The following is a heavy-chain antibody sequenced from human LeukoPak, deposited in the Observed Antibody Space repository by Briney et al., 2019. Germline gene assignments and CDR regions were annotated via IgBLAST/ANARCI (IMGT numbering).Heavy chain of an antibody. CDR1: GGSISSGSYY. Sequence: SETLSLICTVSGGSISSGSYYWSWIRQPPGKGLEWIGYIYYSGSTNYNPSLKSRVTISVDTSKNQFSLKLSSVTAADTAVYYCARGGNYDILTGYYGEYFQHWGQGTLVTVSS. CDR3: ARGGNYDILTGYYGEYFQH. CDR2: IYYSGST. V-gene: IGHV4-61*01. D-gene: IGHD3-9*01. J-gene: IGHJ1*01.